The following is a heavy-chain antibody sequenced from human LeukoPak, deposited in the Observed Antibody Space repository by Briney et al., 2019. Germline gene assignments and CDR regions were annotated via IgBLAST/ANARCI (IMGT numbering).Heavy chain of an antibody. Sequence: PSETLSLTCTVSGGSISSYYWSWIRQPPGKGLEWIGYIYYSGSTNYNPSLKSRVTISVDTSKKYFSLRLSSVTAADTAVYYCARWPRYYYMDVWGKGTTVTVSS. CDR1: GGSISSYY. J-gene: IGHJ6*03. V-gene: IGHV4-59*01. CDR2: IYYSGST. CDR3: ARWPRYYYMDV.